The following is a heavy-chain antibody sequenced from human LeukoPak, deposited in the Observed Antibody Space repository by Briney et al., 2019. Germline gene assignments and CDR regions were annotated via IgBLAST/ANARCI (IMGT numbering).Heavy chain of an antibody. D-gene: IGHD3-22*01. CDR1: GYTFTTYN. Sequence: ASVEVSCKASGYTFTTYNINWVRQAPGQGLEWMGWISGYNGNTNYAQKLQGRVTMTTDTSTSTAYMGLRSLKSDDTAVYYCASLKNYYDSSGYLVTDAFDIWGQGTMVTVSS. J-gene: IGHJ3*02. V-gene: IGHV1-18*01. CDR3: ASLKNYYDSSGYLVTDAFDI. CDR2: ISGYNGNT.